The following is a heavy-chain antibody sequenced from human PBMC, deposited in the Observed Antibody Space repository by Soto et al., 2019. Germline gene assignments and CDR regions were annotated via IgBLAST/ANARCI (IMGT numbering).Heavy chain of an antibody. CDR2: IIPIFGTA. V-gene: IGHV1-69*01. CDR3: ARSLDSYDFWRGQRSKDAFDI. CDR1: GGTFSSYA. D-gene: IGHD3-3*01. J-gene: IGHJ3*02. Sequence: QVQLVQSGAEVKKPGSSVKVSCKASGGTFSSYAISWVRQAPGQGLEWMGGIIPIFGTANYAQKFQGRVTITADESTSTAYMELSSLRSEDTAVYYCARSLDSYDFWRGQRSKDAFDIWGQGTMVTVSS.